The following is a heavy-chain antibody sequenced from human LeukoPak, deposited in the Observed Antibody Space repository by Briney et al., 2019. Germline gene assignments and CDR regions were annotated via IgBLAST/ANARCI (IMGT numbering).Heavy chain of an antibody. V-gene: IGHV1-46*01. CDR1: GYTFPSYF. CDR2: IYPRDGST. J-gene: IGHJ4*02. Sequence: WASVKVSCKASGYTFPSYFMHWVRQAPGQGLEWMGMIYPRDGSTSYAQKFQGRVTVTRDTSTSTVHMELSGLRSEDTAVYYCARDQEGFDYWGQGTLVTVSS. CDR3: ARDQEGFDY.